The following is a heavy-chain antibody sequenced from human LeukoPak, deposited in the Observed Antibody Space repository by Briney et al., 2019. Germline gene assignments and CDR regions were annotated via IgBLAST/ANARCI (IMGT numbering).Heavy chain of an antibody. J-gene: IGHJ3*02. D-gene: IGHD2-2*01. V-gene: IGHV3-66*02. CDR3: AREYCSSTSCRSDAFDI. Sequence: GSLRLSCAASGFTVSSSYMSWVRQAPGKGLEWVSIIYSGGTIYYADSVKGRFTISRDNSKNTLYLQMNSLRTEDTAVYYCAREYCSSTSCRSDAFDIWGQGTMVTVSS. CDR2: IYSGGTI. CDR1: GFTVSSSY.